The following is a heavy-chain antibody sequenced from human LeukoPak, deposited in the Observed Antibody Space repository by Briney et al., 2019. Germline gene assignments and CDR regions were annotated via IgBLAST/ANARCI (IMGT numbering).Heavy chain of an antibody. V-gene: IGHV4-59*01. D-gene: IGHD3-10*01. CDR2: IYYSGST. CDR1: GGSISSYY. CDR3: ARCMVRGVTDY. Sequence: PSETLSLTCTVSGGSISSYYWSWIRQPPGKGLEWIGYIYYSGSTNYNPSLKSRVTISVDTSKNQFSLKLSSVTAAGTAVYYCARCMVRGVTDYWGQGTLVTVSS. J-gene: IGHJ4*02.